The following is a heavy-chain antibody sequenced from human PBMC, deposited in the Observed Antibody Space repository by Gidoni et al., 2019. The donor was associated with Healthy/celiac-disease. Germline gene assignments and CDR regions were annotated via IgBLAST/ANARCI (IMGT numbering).Heavy chain of an antibody. Sequence: QLQLQESGPGLVKPSETLSLICTFSGGSISSSSYYWGWIRQPPGKGLEWIGSIYYSGSTYYNPSLKSRVTISVDTSKNQFSLKLSSVTAADTAVYYCARDEDYFYWGQGTLVTVSS. CDR2: IYYSGST. D-gene: IGHD4-17*01. J-gene: IGHJ4*02. CDR1: GGSISSSSYY. V-gene: IGHV4-39*07. CDR3: ARDEDYFY.